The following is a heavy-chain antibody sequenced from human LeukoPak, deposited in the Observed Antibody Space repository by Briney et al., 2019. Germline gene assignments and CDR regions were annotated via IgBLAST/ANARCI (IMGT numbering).Heavy chain of an antibody. D-gene: IGHD5-12*01. CDR2: ISTYNGNT. CDR1: CYTFTNYG. J-gene: IGHJ4*02. Sequence: GASVKVSCKASCYTFTNYGLTWVRQAPGQGLEWRGWISTYNGNTNYAQSIQGRVTMTTDTSTPTAYMELRSLRSDDTAVYYCARDLGYGAFERHDYWGQGTRVTVSS. CDR3: ARDLGYGAFERHDY. V-gene: IGHV1-18*01.